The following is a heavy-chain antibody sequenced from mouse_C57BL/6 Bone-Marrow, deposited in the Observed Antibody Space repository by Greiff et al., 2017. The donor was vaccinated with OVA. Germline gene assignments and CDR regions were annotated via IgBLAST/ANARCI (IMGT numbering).Heavy chain of an antibody. CDR2: ISSGSSTI. J-gene: IGHJ3*01. D-gene: IGHD2-5*01. V-gene: IGHV5-17*01. CDR1: GFTFSDYG. CDR3: ARRRYYSNLFAY. Sequence: EVHLVESGGGLVKPGGSLKLSCAASGFTFSDYGMHWVRQAPEKGLEWVAYISSGSSTIYYADTVKGRFTISRDNAKNTLFLQMTSLRSEDTAMYYCARRRYYSNLFAYWGQGTLVTVSA.